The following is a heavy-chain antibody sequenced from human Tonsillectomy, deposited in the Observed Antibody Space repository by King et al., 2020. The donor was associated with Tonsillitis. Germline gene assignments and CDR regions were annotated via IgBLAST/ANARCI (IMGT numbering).Heavy chain of an antibody. V-gene: IGHV3-30*18. D-gene: IGHD3-22*01. CDR1: GFTFSSYG. CDR3: AKDLHYYDGSAYYYGRVDY. CDR2: ISFDGSNE. Sequence: VQLVESGGGVVQPGRSLRLSCAASGFTFSSYGMHWVRQAPGKGLEWVAVISFDGSNEKFADSVKGRFTISRDNSKNTLNLQMNSLRAEDTAVYYCAKDLHYYDGSAYYYGRVDYWGQGTLVTVSS. J-gene: IGHJ4*02.